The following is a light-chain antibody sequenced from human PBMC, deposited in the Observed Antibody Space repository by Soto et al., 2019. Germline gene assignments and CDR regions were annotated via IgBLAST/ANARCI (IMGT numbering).Light chain of an antibody. J-gene: IGKJ1*01. CDR2: LTS. CDR1: QAVNTR. Sequence: ETVLTQSTGSLALSPGEIATLSCRASQAVNTRLAWYQHKPGQAPRLLIYLTSNRATGIPARFSGSGSGTDFTLTICSLEPEDSAVYYCHQRQSWPRTFAQGTKLDIK. V-gene: IGKV3-11*01. CDR3: HQRQSWPRT.